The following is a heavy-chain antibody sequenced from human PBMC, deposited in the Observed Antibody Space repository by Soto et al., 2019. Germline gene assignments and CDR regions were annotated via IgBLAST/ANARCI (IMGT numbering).Heavy chain of an antibody. Sequence: QVQLVQSGAEVKKPGASVKVSCKASGYTFTAYPVHWVRQAPGQRLEWMGWINGANGDTGYSQKFQGRVTVTRDTSANTVYMELSRLTSEDTAVYYCARKDYYGAGIYYFDHWGQGTLVTVSS. CDR3: ARKDYYGAGIYYFDH. J-gene: IGHJ4*02. CDR1: GYTFTAYP. CDR2: INGANGDT. D-gene: IGHD3-10*01. V-gene: IGHV1-3*01.